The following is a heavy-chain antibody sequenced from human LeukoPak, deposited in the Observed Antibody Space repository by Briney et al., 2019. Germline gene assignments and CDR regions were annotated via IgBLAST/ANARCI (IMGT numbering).Heavy chain of an antibody. V-gene: IGHV3-48*03. CDR1: GFTFSSYE. Sequence: GGSLRLSCAASGFTFSSYEMNWVRQAPGKGLEWVSYISSSGSTIYYADSVKGRFTISRDNAKNSLYLQMNSLRAEDTAVYYCARGRRAISAYNWFDPWGQGTLVTVSS. CDR2: ISSSGSTI. CDR3: ARGRRAISAYNWFDP. J-gene: IGHJ5*02.